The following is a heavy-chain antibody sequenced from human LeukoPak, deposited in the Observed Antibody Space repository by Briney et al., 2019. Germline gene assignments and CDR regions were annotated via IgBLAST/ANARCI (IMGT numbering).Heavy chain of an antibody. D-gene: IGHD2-2*01. Sequence: GGSLRLSCVASGLKFSNYVMSWVRQAPGKGLEWVSSIGASGDTTYYADSVKGRFTISRDNSKNTLYLQMNSLRAEDTAVYYCAKFARIVVVPAAPLAWGQGTLVTVSS. CDR3: AKFARIVVVPAAPLA. CDR1: GLKFSNYV. J-gene: IGHJ5*02. CDR2: IGASGDTT. V-gene: IGHV3-23*01.